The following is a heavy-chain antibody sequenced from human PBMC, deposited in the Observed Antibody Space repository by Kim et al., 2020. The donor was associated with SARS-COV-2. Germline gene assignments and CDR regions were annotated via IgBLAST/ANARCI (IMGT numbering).Heavy chain of an antibody. J-gene: IGHJ4*01. CDR3: ARHPNSADDWAVFDY. D-gene: IGHD3-16*01. V-gene: IGHV4-39*01. CDR2: IYYSGST. CDR1: GGSISSSSYY. Sequence: SETLSLTCTVSGGSISSSSYYWGWIRQPPGKGLEWIGTIYYSGSTFHNPSLRTRRTISADTSKNRFFLTLSFLTAADTAVSYCARHPNSADDWAVFDYWG.